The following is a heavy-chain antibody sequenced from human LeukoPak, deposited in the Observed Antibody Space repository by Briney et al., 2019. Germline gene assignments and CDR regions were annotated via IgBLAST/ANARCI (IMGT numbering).Heavy chain of an antibody. J-gene: IGHJ6*03. CDR3: AKRTRFLEWLLADYYYYYMDV. D-gene: IGHD3-3*01. V-gene: IGHV3-30*18. CDR1: GFTFSSYG. CDR2: ISYDGSNK. Sequence: GGSLRLSCAASGFTFSSYGMHWVRQAPGKGLEWVAVISYDGSNKYYADSVKGRFTISRDNSKNTLYLQMNSLRAEDTAVYYCAKRTRFLEWLLADYYYYYMDVWGKGTTVTVSS.